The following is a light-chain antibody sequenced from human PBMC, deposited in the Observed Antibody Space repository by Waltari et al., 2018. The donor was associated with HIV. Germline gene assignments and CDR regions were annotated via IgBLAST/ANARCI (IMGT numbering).Light chain of an antibody. CDR3: SSYTSSSIRV. Sequence: QSALTQPASVSGSPGQSITISCTGTSSDAGLYSFVYWYQQHPGKAPRLMIYDLSNRPSGFANRFSVSKSGDTASLTTSGLQAEDEAEYYCSSYTSSSIRVFGTGTKVTVL. V-gene: IGLV2-14*03. CDR2: DLS. CDR1: SSDAGLYSF. J-gene: IGLJ1*01.